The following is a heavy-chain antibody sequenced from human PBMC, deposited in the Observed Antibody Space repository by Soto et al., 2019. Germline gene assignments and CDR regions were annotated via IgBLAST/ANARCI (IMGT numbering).Heavy chain of an antibody. CDR3: ARDSGRFYIDY. J-gene: IGHJ4*02. V-gene: IGHV3-7*04. CDR1: GFTFSTYW. CDR2: LNPDGSEK. D-gene: IGHD1-26*01. Sequence: EVQLVESGGGLVQPGGSLRLSCAASGFTFSTYWMTWVRQAPGKGLEWVANLNPDGSEKYYVDSLKGRFTISRDNAKTSLYLQMHSLRAEDTAVYYCARDSGRFYIDYWGQGTLVTVSS.